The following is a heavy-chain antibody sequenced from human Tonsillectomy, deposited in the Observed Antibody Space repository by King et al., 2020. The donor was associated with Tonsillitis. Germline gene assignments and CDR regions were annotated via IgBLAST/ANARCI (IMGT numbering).Heavy chain of an antibody. CDR3: AREALAVVGTGDFQH. CDR2: ISYDGSNK. Sequence: VQLVESGGGVVQPGRSLRVSCAASGFTFSSYGMHWVRQAPGKGLEWVAVISYDGSNKYYAESVKGRFTISRDHSKNTLYLQMNSLRAEDTAVYYCAREALAVVGTGDFQHWGQGTLVTVSS. J-gene: IGHJ1*01. CDR1: GFTFSSYG. V-gene: IGHV3-30*03. D-gene: IGHD6-19*01.